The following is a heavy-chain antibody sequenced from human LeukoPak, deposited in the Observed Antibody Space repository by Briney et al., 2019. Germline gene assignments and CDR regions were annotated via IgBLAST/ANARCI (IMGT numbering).Heavy chain of an antibody. J-gene: IGHJ4*02. CDR2: IYYSGST. CDR3: ARAVKYSSSFNY. D-gene: IGHD6-6*01. V-gene: IGHV4-39*07. CDR1: GGSISSTSYY. Sequence: SETLSLTCTVYGGSISSTSYYWGWIRQPPGKGLEWIGSIYYSGSTYYNPSLKSRVTISVDTSKNQFSLKLSSVTAADTAVYYCARAVKYSSSFNYWGQGTLVTVSS.